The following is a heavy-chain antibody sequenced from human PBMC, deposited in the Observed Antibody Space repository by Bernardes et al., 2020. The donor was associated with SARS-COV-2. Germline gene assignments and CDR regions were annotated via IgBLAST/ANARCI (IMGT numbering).Heavy chain of an antibody. J-gene: IGHJ6*02. Sequence: GGSLRLSCTASGFIFRNHGMHWVRQTPGKGLEWVSVIWYDGSIKYYGSSVKGRFTISRDNSRNTMQLQMDSLRAEDTAVYYCARGTTGRYIPKGGAMDVWGQGTTVTVSS. V-gene: IGHV3-33*01. CDR2: IWYDGSIK. CDR1: GFIFRNHG. D-gene: IGHD1-1*01. CDR3: ARGTTGRYIPKGGAMDV.